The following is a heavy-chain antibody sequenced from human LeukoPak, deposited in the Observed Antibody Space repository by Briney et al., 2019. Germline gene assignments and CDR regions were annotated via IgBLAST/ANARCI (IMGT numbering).Heavy chain of an antibody. V-gene: IGHV4-31*03. Sequence: SETLSLTCTVSGGSVRSGGYYWSWIRQHPGKGLEWIGYIYKSDSGSTYYNPSLESRLSISVDTSKNQFSLKLRSVTAADTAVYYCARGDRDYYFDYWGQGTLVTVSS. CDR2: IYKSDSGST. D-gene: IGHD5-24*01. CDR1: GGSVRSGGYY. CDR3: ARGDRDYYFDY. J-gene: IGHJ4*02.